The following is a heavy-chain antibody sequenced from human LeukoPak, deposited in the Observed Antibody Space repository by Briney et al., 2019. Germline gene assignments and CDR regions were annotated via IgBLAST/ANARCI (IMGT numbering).Heavy chain of an antibody. Sequence: GGSLRLSCSASGFTFSYYAMHWVRQAPGKGLEYVSGINDNGGTTHYGEPVKGRFTISRDDSKNTLYLQMSSLRGEDTALYYCVKDLRGNYTFDYWGQGTLVTVSS. CDR1: GFTFSYYA. D-gene: IGHD5-24*01. J-gene: IGHJ4*02. CDR3: VKDLRGNYTFDY. CDR2: INDNGGTT. V-gene: IGHV3-64D*09.